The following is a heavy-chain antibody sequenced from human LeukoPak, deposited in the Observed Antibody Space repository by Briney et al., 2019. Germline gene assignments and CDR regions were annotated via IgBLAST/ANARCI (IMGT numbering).Heavy chain of an antibody. V-gene: IGHV4-59*01. CDR1: GGSISSYY. J-gene: IGHJ5*02. D-gene: IGHD6-6*01. CDR2: IYYSGST. CDR3: ARERGWWYSSSNWFDP. Sequence: SETLSLTCTVSGGSISSYYWSWIRQPPGKGLEWIGYIYYSGSTNYNPSLKSRVTISVDTSKNQCSLKLSSVTAADTAVYYCARERGWWYSSSNWFDPWGQGTLVTVSS.